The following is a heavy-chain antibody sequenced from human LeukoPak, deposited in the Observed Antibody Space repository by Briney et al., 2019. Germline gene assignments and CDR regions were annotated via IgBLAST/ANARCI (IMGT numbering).Heavy chain of an antibody. J-gene: IGHJ4*02. CDR3: ARGPQWLVPYFDY. V-gene: IGHV3-53*05. CDR2: IYSGGGT. Sequence: GGSLRLSCAASGFTVSSNYMGWVRQAPGKGLEWVSVIYSGGGTYYADSVKGRFTISRDNSKNTLYPQMNSLRAEDTAVYYCARGPQWLVPYFDYWGQGTLVTVSS. D-gene: IGHD6-19*01. CDR1: GFTVSSNY.